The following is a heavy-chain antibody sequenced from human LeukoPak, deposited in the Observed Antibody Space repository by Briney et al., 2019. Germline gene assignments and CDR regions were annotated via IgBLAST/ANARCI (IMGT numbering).Heavy chain of an antibody. CDR2: IYYSGST. J-gene: IGHJ6*02. CDR1: GGSISSYY. CDR3: ARAPRGGGMDV. D-gene: IGHD3-10*01. Sequence: SETLSLTCTASGGSISSYYWSWIRQPPGKGLEWIGYIYYSGSTNYNPSLKSRVTTSVDTSKNQFSLKLSSVTAADTAVYYCARAPRGGGMDVWGQGTTVTVSS. V-gene: IGHV4-59*01.